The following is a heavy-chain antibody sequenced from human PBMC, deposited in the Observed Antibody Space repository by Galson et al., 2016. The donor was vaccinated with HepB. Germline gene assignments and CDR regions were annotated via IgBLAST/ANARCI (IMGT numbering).Heavy chain of an antibody. V-gene: IGHV1-46*01. CDR2: INPSSGGSA. J-gene: IGHJ4*02. Sequence: SVKVSCKASGYTFINYFLHWVRQAPGQGPEWMGIINPSSGGSANFAQKFQGRVSMTSDRSTGTVYMELSSLRSEDTAVYYCARDNGYSYGYWDYWGQGTLVTVSS. CDR1: GYTFINYF. CDR3: ARDNGYSYGYWDY. D-gene: IGHD5-18*01.